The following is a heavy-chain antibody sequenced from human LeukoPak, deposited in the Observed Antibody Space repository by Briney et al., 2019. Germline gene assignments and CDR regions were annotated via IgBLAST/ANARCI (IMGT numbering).Heavy chain of an antibody. Sequence: PGGSLRLSCSASGFTFSNYGMHWVRQAPGKGLEWVAGISHDGSNKYYADAVKGRFTISRDNSKNTLDLQMNSLRGEDTAVYYSAKDLRGFLYYFDYWGQGILVAVSS. V-gene: IGHV3-30*18. D-gene: IGHD5-12*01. CDR3: AKDLRGFLYYFDY. J-gene: IGHJ4*02. CDR1: GFTFSNYG. CDR2: ISHDGSNK.